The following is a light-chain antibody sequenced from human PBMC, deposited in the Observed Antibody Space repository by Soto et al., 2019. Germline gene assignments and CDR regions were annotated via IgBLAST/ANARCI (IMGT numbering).Light chain of an antibody. Sequence: DIQMAQSPSTLSASVGDRVTITCRASQSITTWLAWYQQKPGKAPKLLIYDASSLESGVPIRFSGSGSGTEFSLTISRLQPEDVATYYCQQYHTYWTFGQGTKVEIK. CDR2: DAS. J-gene: IGKJ1*01. V-gene: IGKV1-5*01. CDR1: QSITTW. CDR3: QQYHTYWT.